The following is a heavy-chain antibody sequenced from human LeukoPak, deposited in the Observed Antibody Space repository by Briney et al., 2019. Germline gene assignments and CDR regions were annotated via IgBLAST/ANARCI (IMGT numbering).Heavy chain of an antibody. J-gene: IGHJ6*03. D-gene: IGHD6-19*01. CDR1: GFTFSSYG. CDR3: AKDKLLGSGWYFYYYMDV. Sequence: GGSLRLSCAASGFTFSSYGMHWVRQAPGKGLEWVAFIRYDGSNKYYADSVKGRFTISRDNSKNTLYLQMNSLRAEDTAVYYCAKDKLLGSGWYFYYYMDVWGKGTTVTVSS. V-gene: IGHV3-30*02. CDR2: IRYDGSNK.